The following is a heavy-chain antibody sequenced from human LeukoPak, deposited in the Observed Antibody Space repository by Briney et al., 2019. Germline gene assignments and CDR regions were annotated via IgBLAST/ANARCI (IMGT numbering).Heavy chain of an antibody. CDR3: ATEPSLGPDWLFPILDAFDI. Sequence: PGGSLRLSCAASGFTFTSYSMNWVRQAPGKGLEWVSTISGSGGSTYYADSVKGRFTISRDNSKNTLYLQMNSLRAEDTAVYYCATEPSLGPDWLFPILDAFDIWGQGTMVTVSS. CDR1: GFTFTSYS. J-gene: IGHJ3*02. V-gene: IGHV3-23*01. D-gene: IGHD3-9*01. CDR2: ISGSGGST.